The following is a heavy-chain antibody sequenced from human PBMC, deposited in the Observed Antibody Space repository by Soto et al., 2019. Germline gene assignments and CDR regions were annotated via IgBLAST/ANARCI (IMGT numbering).Heavy chain of an antibody. V-gene: IGHV3-23*01. CDR3: AKRGIAVAGHRPYYFDY. CDR1: GGTFSSYG. J-gene: IGHJ4*02. Sequence: RDSCAASGGTFSSYGRSWVRQAPGKGLEWVSAISGSGGSTYYADSVKGRFTISRDNSKNTLYLQMNSLRAEDTAVYYCAKRGIAVAGHRPYYFDYWGQGTLVTVSS. D-gene: IGHD6-19*01. CDR2: ISGSGGST.